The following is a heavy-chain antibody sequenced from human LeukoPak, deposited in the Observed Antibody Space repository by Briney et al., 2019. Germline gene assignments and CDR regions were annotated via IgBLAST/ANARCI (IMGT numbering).Heavy chain of an antibody. Sequence: PSETLSLTCTVSGGSISSYYWSWIRQPPGKGLEWIGYIYYSGSTNYNPSLRSRVTISVDTSKNQFSLKLSSVTAADTAVYYCARHSRLDKSSLSWADYWGQGTLVTVSS. J-gene: IGHJ4*02. CDR1: GGSISSYY. V-gene: IGHV4-59*08. D-gene: IGHD2-2*03. CDR3: ARHSRLDKSSLSWADY. CDR2: IYYSGST.